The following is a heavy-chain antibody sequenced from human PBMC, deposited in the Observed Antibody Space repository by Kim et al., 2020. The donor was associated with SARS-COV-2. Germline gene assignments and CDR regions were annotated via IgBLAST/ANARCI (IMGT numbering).Heavy chain of an antibody. V-gene: IGHV3-21*01. Sequence: GGSLRLSCAASGFTFSSYSMNWVRQAPGKGLEWVSSISSSSSYIYYADSVKGRFTISRDNAKNSLYLQMNSLRAEDTAVYYCARVGLPSYGYRTYYYYGMDVWGQGTTVTVSS. CDR3: ARVGLPSYGYRTYYYYGMDV. D-gene: IGHD5-18*01. CDR1: GFTFSSYS. CDR2: ISSSSSYI. J-gene: IGHJ6*02.